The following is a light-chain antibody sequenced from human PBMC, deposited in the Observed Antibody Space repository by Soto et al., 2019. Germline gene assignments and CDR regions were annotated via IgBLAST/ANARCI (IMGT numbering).Light chain of an antibody. Sequence: QSVLTQPRSVSGSPGQSVTISCTGTSSDVGGYNYVSWYQQHPGKAPKLMIYDVSKRPSGVPDRFSGSKSGNTASLTISGLQAEDGADYYCCSYAGSYSYVFGTGTKL. V-gene: IGLV2-11*01. CDR1: SSDVGGYNY. CDR2: DVS. CDR3: CSYAGSYSYV. J-gene: IGLJ1*01.